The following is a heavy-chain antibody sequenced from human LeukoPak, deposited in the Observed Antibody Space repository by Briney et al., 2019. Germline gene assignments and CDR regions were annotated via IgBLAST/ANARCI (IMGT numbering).Heavy chain of an antibody. V-gene: IGHV3-23*01. D-gene: IGHD3-22*01. CDR1: GFTFSSYA. CDR3: APVPYYDSSGYYL. CDR2: ISGSGGST. Sequence: GGSLRLSCAASGFTFSSYAMSWVRQAPGKGLEWVSAISGSGGSTYYADSVKGRFPISRDNSKNTLYLQMNSLRAEDTAVYYCAPVPYYDSSGYYLWGQGTLVTVSS. J-gene: IGHJ4*02.